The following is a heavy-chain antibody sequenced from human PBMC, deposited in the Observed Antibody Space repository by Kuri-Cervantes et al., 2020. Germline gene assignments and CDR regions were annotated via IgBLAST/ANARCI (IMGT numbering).Heavy chain of an antibody. CDR3: ANGGAY. D-gene: IGHD3-3*01. CDR1: GFTFDAYA. CDR2: ISWNSGSI. J-gene: IGHJ4*02. Sequence: GGSLRLSCAASGFTFDAYAMHWVRQAPGKGLEWVSGISWNSGSIGYADSVKGRFTISRDNAKNSLYLQMNSLRAEDTALYYCANGGAYWGQGTLVTVSS. V-gene: IGHV3-9*01.